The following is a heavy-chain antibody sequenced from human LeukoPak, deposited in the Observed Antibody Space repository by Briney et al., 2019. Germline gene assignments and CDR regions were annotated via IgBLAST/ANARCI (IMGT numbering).Heavy chain of an antibody. CDR2: ISSSGSTI. J-gene: IGHJ4*02. D-gene: IGHD3-22*01. CDR3: ARATYYYDR. CDR1: GFTFSSYE. V-gene: IGHV3-48*03. Sequence: GGSLRLSCAASGFTFSSYEMNWVRQAPGKGLEWVSYISSSGSTIYYADSVKGRFTIPRDNAKNSLYLQMNSLRAEDTAVYYCARATYYYDRWGQGTLVTVSS.